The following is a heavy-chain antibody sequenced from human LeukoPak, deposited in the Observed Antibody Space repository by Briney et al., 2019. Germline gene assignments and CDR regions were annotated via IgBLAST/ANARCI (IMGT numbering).Heavy chain of an antibody. CDR2: RIPIFGTA. Sequence: SVKVSCKASGGTFSSYAISWVRQAPGQGLERMGGRIPIFGTANYAQKFQGRVTITADESTSTAYMELSSLRSEDTAVYYCAREWAVAGQSPWFDPWGQGTLVTVSS. CDR3: AREWAVAGQSPWFDP. CDR1: GGTFSSYA. J-gene: IGHJ5*02. V-gene: IGHV1-69*13. D-gene: IGHD6-19*01.